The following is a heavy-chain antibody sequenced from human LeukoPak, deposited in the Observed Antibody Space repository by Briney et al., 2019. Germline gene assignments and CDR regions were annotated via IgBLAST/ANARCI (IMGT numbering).Heavy chain of an antibody. J-gene: IGHJ4*02. CDR3: AKDFRIGYSAHFDY. Sequence: GGSLRLSCVGSGFAFRSHAMSWVRQAPEKGPEFVSGIYENGGTTYYADSVKGRFSISRDNSKNTLYLQMDSLRGEDTAVYYCAKDFRIGYSAHFDYWGQGALVTVSS. CDR2: IYENGGTT. V-gene: IGHV3-23*01. CDR1: GFAFRSHA. D-gene: IGHD2-21*01.